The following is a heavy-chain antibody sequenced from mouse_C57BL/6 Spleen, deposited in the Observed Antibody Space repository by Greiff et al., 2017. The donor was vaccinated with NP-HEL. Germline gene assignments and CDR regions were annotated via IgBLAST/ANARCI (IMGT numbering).Heavy chain of an antibody. CDR1: GFNIKDDY. Sequence: EVKLQESGAELVRPGASVKLSCTASGFNIKDDYMHWVKQRPEQGLEWIGWIDPENGDTEYASKFQGKATITADTSSNTAYLQLSSLTSEDTAVYYCTPRGFAYWGQGTLVTVSA. V-gene: IGHV14-4*01. CDR3: TPRGFAY. CDR2: IDPENGDT. J-gene: IGHJ3*01.